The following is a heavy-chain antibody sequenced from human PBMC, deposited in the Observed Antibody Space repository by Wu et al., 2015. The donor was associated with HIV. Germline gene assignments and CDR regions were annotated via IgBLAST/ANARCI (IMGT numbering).Heavy chain of an antibody. D-gene: IGHD3-22*01. CDR2: HDPEDLGT. V-gene: IGHV1-24*01. Sequence: QVHLVQSGAEVKKPGASVKVSCKLSGNTLTDVSIHWVRQAPGKGLEWMGGHDPEDLGTIYAQKFQGRVTMTEDTSTDTAYMELSSLNSEDTAVYYCARDLAFLYYDDSGYSKFDYWGQGTLVTVSS. CDR3: ARDLAFLYYDDSGYSKFDY. CDR1: GNTLTDVS. J-gene: IGHJ4*02.